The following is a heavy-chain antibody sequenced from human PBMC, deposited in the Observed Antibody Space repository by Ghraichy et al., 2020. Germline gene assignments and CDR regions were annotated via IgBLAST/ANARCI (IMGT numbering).Heavy chain of an antibody. CDR1: GGSISSSSYY. CDR3: ARHGAGEQWLVEYYFDY. J-gene: IGHJ4*02. V-gene: IGHV4-39*01. CDR2: IYYSGST. Sequence: SETLSLTCTVSGGSISSSSYYWGWIRQPPGKGLEWIGSIYYSGSTYYNPSLKSRVTISVDTSKNQFSLKLSSVTAADTAVYYCARHGAGEQWLVEYYFDYWGQGTLVTVSS. D-gene: IGHD6-19*01.